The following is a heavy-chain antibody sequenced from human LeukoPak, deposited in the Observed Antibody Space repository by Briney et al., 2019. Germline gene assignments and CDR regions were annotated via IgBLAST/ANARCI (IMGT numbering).Heavy chain of an antibody. J-gene: IGHJ4*02. CDR3: AKVGTGNHRYGSGDFDF. CDR2: ISYSGSHK. Sequence: PGGSLRLSCAASGFSFSNNAMNWVRQAPGKGLEGVSGISYSGSHKYYADSVKGRFTISRDNAKNSLYLDMNSLSAEDTAVYYCAKVGTGNHRYGSGDFDFWGQGTLVTVSS. CDR1: GFSFSNNA. D-gene: IGHD3-10*01. V-gene: IGHV3-21*01.